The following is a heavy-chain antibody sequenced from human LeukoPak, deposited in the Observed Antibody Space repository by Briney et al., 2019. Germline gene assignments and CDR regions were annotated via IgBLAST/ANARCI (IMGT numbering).Heavy chain of an antibody. CDR1: GGSFSSGSHY. CDR3: ARGAMATTPFFDY. Sequence: SETLSLTCTVSGGSFSSGSHYWTWIRQPPGKGLEWIGYVYYTGSTNFNPSLKSRVTMSLDTSRNQFSLRLTSLTAADTAVYYCARGAMATTPFFDYWGQGTLVTVSS. CDR2: VYYTGST. J-gene: IGHJ4*02. V-gene: IGHV4-61*01. D-gene: IGHD5-24*01.